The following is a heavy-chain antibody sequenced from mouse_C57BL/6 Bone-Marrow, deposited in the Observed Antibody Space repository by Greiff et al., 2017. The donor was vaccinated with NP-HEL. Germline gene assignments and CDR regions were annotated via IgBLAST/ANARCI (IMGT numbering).Heavy chain of an antibody. CDR1: GYTFTSYW. V-gene: IGHV1-64*01. J-gene: IGHJ2*01. CDR3: ARGRGTGTYFDD. CDR2: IHPNSGST. Sequence: QVQLQQPGAELVKPGASVKLSCKASGYTFTSYWMHWVKQRPGQGLEWIGMIHPNSGSTNYNEKFKSKATLTVDKSSSTAYMQLSSLTSEDSAVYYCARGRGTGTYFDDWGQGTTLTVSS. D-gene: IGHD4-1*01.